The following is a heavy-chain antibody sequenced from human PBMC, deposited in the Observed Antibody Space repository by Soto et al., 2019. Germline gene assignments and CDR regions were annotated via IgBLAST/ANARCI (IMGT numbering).Heavy chain of an antibody. V-gene: IGHV4-34*01. Sequence: SETLSLTCAVYGGSFSGYYWSWICQPPGKGLEWIGEINHSGSTSYNPSLKSRVTISVDTSKNQFSLKLSSVTAADTAVYYCARESYYYDSSGYYKTYFDYWGQGTLVTVSS. CDR1: GGSFSGYY. D-gene: IGHD3-22*01. CDR3: ARESYYYDSSGYYKTYFDY. CDR2: INHSGST. J-gene: IGHJ4*02.